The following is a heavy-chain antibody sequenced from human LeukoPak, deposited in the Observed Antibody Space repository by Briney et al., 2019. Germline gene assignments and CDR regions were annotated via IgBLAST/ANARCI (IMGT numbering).Heavy chain of an antibody. V-gene: IGHV1-45*02. CDR1: GYTFTYRY. Sequence: GSSVKVSCKASGYTFTYRYLHWVRQAPGQALEWMGWITPFNGNTNYAQKFQDRVTITRDRSMSTAYMELSSLRSEDTAMYYCATGAAAGGDYYYYYMDVWAKGPRSPSP. CDR3: ATGAAAGGDYYYYYMDV. J-gene: IGHJ6*03. CDR2: ITPFNGNT. D-gene: IGHD6-13*01.